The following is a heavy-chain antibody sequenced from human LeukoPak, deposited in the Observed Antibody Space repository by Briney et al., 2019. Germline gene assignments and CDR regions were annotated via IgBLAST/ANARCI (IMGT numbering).Heavy chain of an antibody. J-gene: IGHJ4*02. CDR2: IYYSGNT. CDR3: ARLPTVTFFDY. D-gene: IGHD4-17*01. CDR1: GVSISSSNSY. V-gene: IGHV4-39*01. Sequence: SETLSLTCTVSGVSISSSNSYWGWIRQPPGKGLEWIGSIYYSGNTYYNASLKSQVSISIDTSKNQFSLKLSSVTAADTAVYYCARLPTVTFFDYWGQGTLVTVSS.